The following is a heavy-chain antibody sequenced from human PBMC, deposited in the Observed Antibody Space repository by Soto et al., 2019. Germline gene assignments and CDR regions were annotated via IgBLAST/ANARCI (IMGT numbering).Heavy chain of an antibody. D-gene: IGHD3-9*01. CDR2: ISGSGGST. CDR1: GLTFRRYA. Sequence: CLSCGASGLTFRRYAMSWVRQAPGKGLEWVSAISGSGGSTYYADSVKGRFTISRDNSKNTLYLQMNSLRAEDTAVYYCAKDLVLRYFDWLPQYFDYWGQGTLVTVSS. J-gene: IGHJ4*02. CDR3: AKDLVLRYFDWLPQYFDY. V-gene: IGHV3-23*01.